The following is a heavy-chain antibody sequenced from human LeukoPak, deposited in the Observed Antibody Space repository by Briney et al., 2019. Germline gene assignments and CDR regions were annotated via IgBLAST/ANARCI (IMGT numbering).Heavy chain of an antibody. CDR1: GFTFDDYA. V-gene: IGHV3-9*01. Sequence: GRSLRLSYAASGFTFDDYAMHWVRQAPGKGLEWVSGISWNSGSIGYADSVKGRFTISRDNAKNSLYLQMNSLRAEDTALYYCAKDRLGSGWYYFDYWGQGTLVTVSS. CDR3: AKDRLGSGWYYFDY. CDR2: ISWNSGSI. D-gene: IGHD6-19*01. J-gene: IGHJ4*02.